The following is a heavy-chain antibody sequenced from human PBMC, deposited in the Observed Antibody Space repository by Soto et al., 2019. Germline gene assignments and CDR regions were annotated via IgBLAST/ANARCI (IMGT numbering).Heavy chain of an antibody. V-gene: IGHV4-31*03. Sequence: SETLSLTCTVSGGSINSGGYYWSWIRQHPGKGLEWIGYIYYSGSTYYNPSLKSRVTISADTSKNQFSLKLTSVTAADTAVYFCARAQTIFGIITVFDYWGQGTLVTVSS. CDR1: GGSINSGGYY. J-gene: IGHJ4*02. D-gene: IGHD3-3*01. CDR3: ARAQTIFGIITVFDY. CDR2: IYYSGST.